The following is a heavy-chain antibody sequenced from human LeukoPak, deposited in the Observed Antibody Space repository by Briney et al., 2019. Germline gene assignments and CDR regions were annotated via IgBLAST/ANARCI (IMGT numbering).Heavy chain of an antibody. D-gene: IGHD4-17*01. CDR1: GGSFSGYY. CDR3: ACYGDYGHHYFDY. J-gene: IGHJ4*02. CDR2: INHSGST. Sequence: PSETLSLTCAVYGGSFSGYYWSWIRQPPGKGLEWIGEINHSGSTNYNPSLKSRVTISVDTSKNQFSLKLSSVTAADTAVYYCACYGDYGHHYFDYWGQGTLVTVSS. V-gene: IGHV4-34*01.